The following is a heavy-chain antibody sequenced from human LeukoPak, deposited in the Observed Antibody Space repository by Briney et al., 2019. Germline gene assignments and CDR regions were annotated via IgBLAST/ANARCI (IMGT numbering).Heavy chain of an antibody. CDR2: IYYSGST. Sequence: KPSETLSLTYTVSGGSISSSSYYWDWIRRPPGKGLEWIGSIYYSGSTYYNPSLKSRVTISVDTSKNQFSLKLSSVTAADTAVYYCARHGTVVISLFDYWGQGTLVTVSS. CDR3: ARHGTVVISLFDY. V-gene: IGHV4-39*01. CDR1: GGSISSSSYY. D-gene: IGHD4-23*01. J-gene: IGHJ4*02.